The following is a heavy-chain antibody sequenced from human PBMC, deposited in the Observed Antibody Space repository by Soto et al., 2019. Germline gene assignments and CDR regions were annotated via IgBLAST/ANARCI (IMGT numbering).Heavy chain of an antibody. CDR1: GFTSSSYG. Sequence: GGSLRLSCAASGFTSSSYGMHWVRQAPGKGLEWVAVISYDGSNKYYADSVKGRFTISRDNSKNTLYLQMNSLRAEDTAVYYCAKVGDRSSFWGQGTLVTVSS. D-gene: IGHD3-22*01. J-gene: IGHJ4*02. CDR3: AKVGDRSSF. CDR2: ISYDGSNK. V-gene: IGHV3-30*18.